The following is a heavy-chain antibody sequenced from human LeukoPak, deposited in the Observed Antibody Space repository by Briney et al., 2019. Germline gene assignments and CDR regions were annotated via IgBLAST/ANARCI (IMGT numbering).Heavy chain of an antibody. CDR3: GRADEFRDHVLEL. V-gene: IGHV1-2*02. Sequence: ASVKVSCKASGYKFTALHVHWLRQAPGQGLEWMGWVNPNTGATMYAQKFQDRVTMTRDTSISTAYIELRSLLSDDTAVYYCGRADEFRDHVLELWGQGTLVTVSS. J-gene: IGHJ4*02. D-gene: IGHD2-21*01. CDR1: GYKFTALH. CDR2: VNPNTGAT.